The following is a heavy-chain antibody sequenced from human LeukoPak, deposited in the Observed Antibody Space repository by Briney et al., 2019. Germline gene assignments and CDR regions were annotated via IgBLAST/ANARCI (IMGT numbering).Heavy chain of an antibody. CDR3: ASARGYDFRGSSDY. CDR1: GFSFEHYG. CDR2: INWNGGST. Sequence: PGGSLRLSCAASGFSFEHYGMSWVRQVPGQGLEWVSGINWNGGSTGYADSVRGRFTISRDNAKNSLYLQLNSLRAEVTAFYYCASARGYDFRGSSDYWGRGTLVTVSS. D-gene: IGHD3/OR15-3a*01. J-gene: IGHJ4*02. V-gene: IGHV3-20*04.